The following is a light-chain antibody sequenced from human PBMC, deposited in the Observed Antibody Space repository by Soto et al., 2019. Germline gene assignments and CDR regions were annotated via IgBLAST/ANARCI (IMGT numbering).Light chain of an antibody. CDR1: QGIRSF. CDR2: AAS. V-gene: IGKV1-39*01. Sequence: DIQLTQSPSSLSASVGDRVIITCRASQGIRSFLNWYQQKPGQDTKLLIYAASSLQSGVPSRFSDSGSETDFTLTISSLQPEDFATYYCQQRYSPPYTFGQGTKVEIK. CDR3: QQRYSPPYT. J-gene: IGKJ2*01.